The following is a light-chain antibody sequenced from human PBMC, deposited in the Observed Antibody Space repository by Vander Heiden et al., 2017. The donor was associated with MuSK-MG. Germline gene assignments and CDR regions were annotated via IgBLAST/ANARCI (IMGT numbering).Light chain of an antibody. CDR3: QQYNNWPYT. Sequence: ELVMTRAPATLSVSPGERATLSCRASQSISSNLAWYQQKPGQAPRLLIFGVSTRATGIPATFSGSGSGTEFTLTISSLQSEDFAVYYCQQYNNWPYTFGQGTKLEIK. J-gene: IGKJ2*01. V-gene: IGKV3-15*01. CDR2: GVS. CDR1: QSISSN.